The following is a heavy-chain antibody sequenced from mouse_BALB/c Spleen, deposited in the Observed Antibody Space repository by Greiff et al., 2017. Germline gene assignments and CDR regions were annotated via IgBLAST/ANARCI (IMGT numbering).Heavy chain of an antibody. Sequence: EVQLQESGGGLVQPGGSLKLSCAASGFTFSSYGMSWVRQTPDKRLELVATINSNGGSTYYPDSVKGRFTISRDNAKNTLYLQMSSLKSEDTAMYYCARDGPFYAMDYWGQGTSVTVSS. V-gene: IGHV5-6-3*01. J-gene: IGHJ4*01. CDR3: ARDGPFYAMDY. CDR1: GFTFSSYG. CDR2: INSNGGST.